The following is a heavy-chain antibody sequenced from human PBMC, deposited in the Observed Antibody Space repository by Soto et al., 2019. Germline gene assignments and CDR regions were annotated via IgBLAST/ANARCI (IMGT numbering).Heavy chain of an antibody. V-gene: IGHV1-18*04. Sequence: ASVKVSCKASGYTFTTYGVSWVRQAPGQGFEWMGWINTYSGKTDYARNLRGRVTMTTDTSTTTVYMEVRSLRFDDTAVYYCARAAETRYYGMDLWGPGTTVTLS. CDR2: INTYSGKT. CDR1: GYTFTTYG. J-gene: IGHJ6*02. CDR3: ARAAETRYYGMDL.